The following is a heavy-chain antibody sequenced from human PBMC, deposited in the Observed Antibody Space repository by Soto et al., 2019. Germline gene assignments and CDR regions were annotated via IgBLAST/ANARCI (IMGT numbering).Heavy chain of an antibody. Sequence: QVQLVQSGAEVKKPGASVKVSCKASGYTFTSYGISWVRQAPGQGLEWMGWISAYNGNTNYAQKLQGRVTMTTDTSTNTAYMELRSLRSDDTAVYYCARDQPIQGAAINYGMDVWGQGTTVTVSS. CDR1: GYTFTSYG. CDR3: ARDQPIQGAAINYGMDV. J-gene: IGHJ6*02. V-gene: IGHV1-18*01. D-gene: IGHD6-25*01. CDR2: ISAYNGNT.